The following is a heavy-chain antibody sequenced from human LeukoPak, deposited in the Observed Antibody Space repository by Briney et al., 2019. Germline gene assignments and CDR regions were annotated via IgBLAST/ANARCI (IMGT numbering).Heavy chain of an antibody. Sequence: GGSLRLSCAASGFSLSSHAMSWVRQAPGKGLEWVSATSSSDAGTYYADSVKGRFTISRDDSKNTLYLQMNSLRAEDTAVYYCAKSGLNRFDYWGQGTLVTVSS. J-gene: IGHJ4*02. CDR3: AKSGLNRFDY. CDR2: TSSSDAGT. CDR1: GFSLSSHA. V-gene: IGHV3-23*01. D-gene: IGHD2-15*01.